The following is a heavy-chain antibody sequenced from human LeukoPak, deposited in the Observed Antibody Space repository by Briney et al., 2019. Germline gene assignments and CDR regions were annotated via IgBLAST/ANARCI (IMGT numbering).Heavy chain of an antibody. Sequence: PSETLSLTCTVSGDSISSYYWSWIRQPPGKGLEWIGSVYYSGSINYNPSLKSRVTTSVDTSKTQFSLKLDSVTAADAAVYYCARDHALGGYSAFDFWGQGTMVTVSS. V-gene: IGHV4-59*01. CDR1: GDSISSYY. D-gene: IGHD6-13*01. CDR3: ARDHALGGYSAFDF. J-gene: IGHJ3*01. CDR2: VYYSGSI.